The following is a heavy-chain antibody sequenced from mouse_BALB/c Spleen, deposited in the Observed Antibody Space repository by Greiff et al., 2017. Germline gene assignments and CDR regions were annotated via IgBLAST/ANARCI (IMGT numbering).Heavy chain of an antibody. D-gene: IGHD1-1*01. CDR1: GYTFTDYA. CDR3: ARGTTVVAIPPMDY. Sequence: QVQLKESGAELVRPGVSVKISCKGSGYTFTDYAMHWVKQSHAKSLEWIGVISTYYGDASYNQKFKGKATMTVDKSSSTAYMELARLTSEDSAIYYCARGTTVVAIPPMDYWGQGTSVTVSS. J-gene: IGHJ4*01. V-gene: IGHV1S137*01. CDR2: ISTYYGDA.